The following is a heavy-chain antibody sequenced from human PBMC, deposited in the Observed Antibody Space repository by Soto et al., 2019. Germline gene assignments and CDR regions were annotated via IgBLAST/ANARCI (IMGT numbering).Heavy chain of an antibody. J-gene: IGHJ4*02. D-gene: IGHD4-17*01. CDR1: GGSISSSSYY. V-gene: IGHV4-39*01. CDR2: IYYSGST. Sequence: QLQLQESGPGLVKPSGTLSLTCTVSGGSISSSSYYWGWIRQPPGKGLEWIGSIYYSGSTYYNPSLNSRVTISVDTSKNQFSVKLSSVTAADTAVYYCARHRATVTTPFDYWGQGTLVTVSS. CDR3: ARHRATVTTPFDY.